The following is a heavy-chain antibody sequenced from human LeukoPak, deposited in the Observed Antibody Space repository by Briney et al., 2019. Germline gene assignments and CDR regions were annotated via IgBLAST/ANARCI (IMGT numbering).Heavy chain of an antibody. D-gene: IGHD5-18*01. V-gene: IGHV4-39*07. Sequence: SETLSLTCTVSGGSISINTYYWGWIRQPPGTGLEWLGSIYYSGSTYYNPSLQSRVTISVDTSKNQFSLKLSSVTAADTAVYYCARAGYSYGSNWFDPWGQGTLVTVSS. CDR3: ARAGYSYGSNWFDP. J-gene: IGHJ5*02. CDR1: GGSISINTYY. CDR2: IYYSGST.